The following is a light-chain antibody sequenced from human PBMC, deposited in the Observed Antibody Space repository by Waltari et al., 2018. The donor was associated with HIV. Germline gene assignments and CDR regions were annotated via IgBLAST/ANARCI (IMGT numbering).Light chain of an antibody. Sequence: VMTQSPATLSASPGQRATLSCRASQSVSSYLAWYQQKPGQAPRLLIYGASTRATDIPARFSGSGSGTEFTLTISSLQSEDFAVYYCQQYNKWPRGTFGGGTKVEVK. CDR3: QQYNKWPRGT. J-gene: IGKJ4*01. V-gene: IGKV3-15*01. CDR2: GAS. CDR1: QSVSSY.